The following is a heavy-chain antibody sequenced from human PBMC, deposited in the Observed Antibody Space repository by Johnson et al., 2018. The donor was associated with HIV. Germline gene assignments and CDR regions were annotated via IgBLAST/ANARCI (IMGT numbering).Heavy chain of an antibody. CDR1: GFTFNKYA. D-gene: IGHD3-10*01. CDR2: ISGRGDMT. V-gene: IGHV3-23*04. CDR3: ATELLRTEHDVFDI. Sequence: MMLVESGGGLVQPGGSLGLSCATSGFTFNKYAMTWVRQAPGKGLEWVSVISGRGDMTHYADSVKGRFTISRDNSKNTLYLQMNSLGAEDTAVYYCATELLRTEHDVFDIWGQGTMVTVSS. J-gene: IGHJ3*02.